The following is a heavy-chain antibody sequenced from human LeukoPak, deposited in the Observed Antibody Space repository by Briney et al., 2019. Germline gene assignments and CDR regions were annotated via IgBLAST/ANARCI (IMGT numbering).Heavy chain of an antibody. Sequence: PGGSLRLSCAASGFTFSNYNMNWVRQAPGKGLEWVSSITSSSTYIYYADSVKGRFTISRDNAKNSLYLQMNSLRAEDTAVYYCAREVYYVGSGYYHPGGFDYWGQGTLVTVSS. J-gene: IGHJ4*02. V-gene: IGHV3-21*01. CDR2: ITSSSTYI. D-gene: IGHD3-22*01. CDR3: AREVYYVGSGYYHPGGFDY. CDR1: GFTFSNYN.